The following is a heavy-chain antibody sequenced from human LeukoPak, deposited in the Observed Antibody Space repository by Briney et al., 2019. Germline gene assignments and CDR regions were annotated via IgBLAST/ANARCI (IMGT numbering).Heavy chain of an antibody. J-gene: IGHJ4*02. Sequence: GGSLGLSCPPSGFAFEDYAMHWVRQARGKGREWVSLITWDGVTTYYADSVKGRFTISRDPINNSLYLHMNSLRTEDTALYYCARGSGAYSPQALPDYWGQGTLVTVSS. D-gene: IGHD3-10*01. CDR1: GFAFEDYA. V-gene: IGHV3-43D*03. CDR3: ARGSGAYSPQALPDY. CDR2: ITWDGVTT.